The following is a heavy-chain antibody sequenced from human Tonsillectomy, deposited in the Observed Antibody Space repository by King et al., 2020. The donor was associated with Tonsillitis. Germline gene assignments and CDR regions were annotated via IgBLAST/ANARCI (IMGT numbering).Heavy chain of an antibody. CDR3: AKDDDVLTGYYFDY. CDR2: ISGSGGST. D-gene: IGHD3-9*01. CDR1: GFTFSSYA. Sequence: VQLVESGGGLVQPGGSLRLSCAASGFTFSSYAMNWVRQAPGKGLEWVSIISGSGGSTYYADSVKGRFTISRDNSKNTLYLQMNSLRAEDTAVYYCAKDDDVLTGYYFDYWGQGTLVTVST. J-gene: IGHJ4*02. V-gene: IGHV3-23*04.